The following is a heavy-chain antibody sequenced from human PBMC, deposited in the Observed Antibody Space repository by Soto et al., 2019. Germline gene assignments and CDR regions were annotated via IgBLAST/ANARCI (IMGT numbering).Heavy chain of an antibody. CDR1: GGSISSGGYY. CDR3: ARGFRDYYGSGSGDKYNWFDP. D-gene: IGHD3-10*01. CDR2: IYYSGST. V-gene: IGHV4-31*03. Sequence: SETLSLTCTVSGGSISSGGYYWSWIRQHPGKGLEWIGYIYYSGSTYYNPSLKSRVTISVDTSKNQFSLKLSSVTAADTAVYYCARGFRDYYGSGSGDKYNWFDPWGQGTLVTVSS. J-gene: IGHJ5*02.